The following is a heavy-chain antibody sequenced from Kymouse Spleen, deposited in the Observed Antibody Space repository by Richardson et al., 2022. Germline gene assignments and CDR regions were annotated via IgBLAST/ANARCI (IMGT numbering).Heavy chain of an antibody. CDR3: ARRGYDILTGYYYYGMDV. J-gene: IGHJ6*02. D-gene: IGHD3-9*01. CDR1: GGSISSSNW. V-gene: IGHV4-4*02. CDR2: IYHSGST. Sequence: QVQLQESGPGLVKPSGTLSLTCAVSGGSISSSNWWSWVRQPPGKGLEWIGEIYHSGSTNYNPSLKSRVTISVDKSKNQFSLKLSSVTAADTAVYYCARRGYDILTGYYYYGMDVWGQGTTVTVSS.